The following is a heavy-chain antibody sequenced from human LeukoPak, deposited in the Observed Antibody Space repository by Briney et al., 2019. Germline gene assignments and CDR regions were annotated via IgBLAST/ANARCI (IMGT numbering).Heavy chain of an antibody. CDR1: GFTLSNYH. V-gene: IGHV3-30*04. CDR2: IPHDGGGK. Sequence: GGPLRLSCAASGFTLSNYHMHWVRQAPGRGLKWVALIPHDGGGKQYAASVQDRFTISRDNSENTVYLQMNSLRHDDAAVYFCAREGYTSGRAAAFDFWGRGTLVTVSS. D-gene: IGHD6-19*01. CDR3: AREGYTSGRAAAFDF. J-gene: IGHJ4*02.